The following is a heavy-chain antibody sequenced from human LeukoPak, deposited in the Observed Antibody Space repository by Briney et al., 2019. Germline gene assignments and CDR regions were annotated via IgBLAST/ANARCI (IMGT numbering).Heavy chain of an antibody. V-gene: IGHV1-69*05. Sequence: SVKVSCKASGGTFSSYAISWVRQAPGQGLEWMGGIILIFGTANYAQKFQGRVTITTDESTSTAYMELSSLRSEDTAVYYCARDAVIAVAVNYLDYWGQGTRVTVSS. D-gene: IGHD6-19*01. CDR3: ARDAVIAVAVNYLDY. J-gene: IGHJ4*02. CDR1: GGTFSSYA. CDR2: IILIFGTA.